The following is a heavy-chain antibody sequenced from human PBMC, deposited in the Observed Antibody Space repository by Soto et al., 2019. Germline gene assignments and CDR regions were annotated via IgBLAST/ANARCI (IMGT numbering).Heavy chain of an antibody. J-gene: IGHJ4*02. CDR2: IWYDGSNK. CDR3: ARDPGYSSGTPSKY. Sequence: VQLVESGGGVVQPGRSLRLSCAASGFTFSSYGMHWVRQAPGKGLEWVAVIWYDGSNKYYADSVKGRFTISRDNSKNTLYLQMNSLRAEDTAVYYCARDPGYSSGTPSKYWGQGTLVTVSS. CDR1: GFTFSSYG. V-gene: IGHV3-33*01. D-gene: IGHD6-19*01.